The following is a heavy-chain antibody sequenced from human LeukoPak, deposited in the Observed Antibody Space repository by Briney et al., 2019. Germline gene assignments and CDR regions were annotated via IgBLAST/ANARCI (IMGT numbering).Heavy chain of an antibody. CDR3: AKDHFCSGGSCYPDY. J-gene: IGHJ4*02. D-gene: IGHD2-15*01. V-gene: IGHV3-30*18. CDR2: MSYDGTNK. CDR1: GFTFNSYG. Sequence: PGGSLRLSCAASGFTFNSYGMHWVRQAPGKGLEWVAVMSYDGTNKYYADSVKGRFTISRDNSKNTLYLQMNSLRAEDTAVYYCAKDHFCSGGSCYPDYWGQGTLVTVSS.